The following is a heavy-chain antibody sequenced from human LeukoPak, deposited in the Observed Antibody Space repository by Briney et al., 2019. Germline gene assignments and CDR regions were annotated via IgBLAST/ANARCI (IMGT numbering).Heavy chain of an antibody. Sequence: ASVKVSCKASGFTFASYGITWVRQAPGQGLEWMGWIITYNGNTHYAQKLQGRVTLTTDTSTNTAYMELRGLRSDGTAVYYCAKTTVTSEEYFYYYMDVWGKGTTVTVSS. CDR3: AKTTVTSEEYFYYYMDV. V-gene: IGHV1-18*01. CDR2: IITYNGNT. CDR1: GFTFASYG. D-gene: IGHD4-17*01. J-gene: IGHJ6*03.